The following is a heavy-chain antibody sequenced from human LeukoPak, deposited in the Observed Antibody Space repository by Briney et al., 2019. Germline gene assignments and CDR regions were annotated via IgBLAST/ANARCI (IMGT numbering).Heavy chain of an antibody. D-gene: IGHD1-26*01. CDR1: GFTFSDYY. CDR2: ISTRGSTI. J-gene: IGHJ6*03. Sequence: PGESLRLSCVASGFTFSDYYMSWIRQAPGKGLEWLSYISTRGSTIYYADSVKGRFTISRDNAKTSLYLQMNSLRDEDTAVYYCARDPYSGNYGDYYYYYMDVWGKGTTVTISS. V-gene: IGHV3-11*04. CDR3: ARDPYSGNYGDYYYYYMDV.